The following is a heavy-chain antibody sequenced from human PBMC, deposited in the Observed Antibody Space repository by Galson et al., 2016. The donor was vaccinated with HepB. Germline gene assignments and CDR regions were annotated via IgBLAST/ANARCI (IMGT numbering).Heavy chain of an antibody. J-gene: IGHJ4*02. CDR3: ARSHTSGWNSPFAY. D-gene: IGHD6-19*01. CDR1: GGSISSHY. Sequence: ETLSLTCSVSGGSISSHYWSWIRQPPGKGLEWVGYIYQSGGTNYNPSLKSPVTISLDTSKSQFSLKMTSVTAADTAVYYCARSHTSGWNSPFAYWGQGILVTVAS. V-gene: IGHV4-59*11. CDR2: IYQSGGT.